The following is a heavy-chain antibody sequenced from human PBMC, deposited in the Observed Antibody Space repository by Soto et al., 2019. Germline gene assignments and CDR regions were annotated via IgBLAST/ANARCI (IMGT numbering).Heavy chain of an antibody. CDR3: ARQNYYSGMDV. V-gene: IGHV1-18*01. Sequence: APVKVSCKTSGYTFTSYFITWVRQAPGQGLEWMGWISVYNGNTNYAQMLQGRVTMTTDTSTSTGYLELRSLRSDDTAVYYCARQNYYSGMDVWGQGTTVTVSS. CDR2: ISVYNGNT. J-gene: IGHJ6*02. CDR1: GYTFTSYF.